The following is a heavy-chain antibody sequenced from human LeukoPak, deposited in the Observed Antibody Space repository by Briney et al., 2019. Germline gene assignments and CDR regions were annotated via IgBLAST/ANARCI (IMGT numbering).Heavy chain of an antibody. CDR3: ARVLDYRDTGPDGF. D-gene: IGHD4-17*01. J-gene: IGHJ4*02. Sequence: GGSLRLSCAASGFGFSDYTMNWVRQAPGKGLEWVSSISSRSSYIYYAHSVKGRFTISRDNAKNSLFPQMNSLRAEDTAVYYCARVLDYRDTGPDGFWGQGTLVTVSS. CDR1: GFGFSDYT. V-gene: IGHV3-21*01. CDR2: ISSRSSYI.